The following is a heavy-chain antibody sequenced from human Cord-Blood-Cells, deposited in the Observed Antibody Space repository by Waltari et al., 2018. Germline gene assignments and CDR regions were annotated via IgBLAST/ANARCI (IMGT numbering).Heavy chain of an antibody. CDR1: GYTFTGYY. V-gene: IGHV1-2*02. J-gene: IGHJ4*02. Sequence: QVQLVQSGAEVKKPGASVKVSCKASGYTFTGYYMHWVGQAPGKGLEWMGGINPNSGGTNNAQKFQGRVTMTRATSISTAYMDLSRLRSDDTAVYYCARALRQQLDYWGQGTLVTVSS. CDR2: INPNSGGT. D-gene: IGHD6-13*01. CDR3: ARALRQQLDY.